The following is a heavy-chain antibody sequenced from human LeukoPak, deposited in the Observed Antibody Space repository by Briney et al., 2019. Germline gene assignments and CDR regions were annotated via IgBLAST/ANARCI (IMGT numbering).Heavy chain of an antibody. CDR1: GFTFSSYA. J-gene: IGHJ6*03. D-gene: IGHD4-11*01. Sequence: PGGSLRLSCAASGFTFSSYAMSWVRQAPGKGLEWVSDINGSGGSTYYADSVKGRFTISRDNAKNSLYLQMNSLRAEDTAVYYCAREYSNYEDYYYYYMDVWGKGTTVTVSS. CDR2: INGSGGST. V-gene: IGHV3-23*01. CDR3: AREYSNYEDYYYYYMDV.